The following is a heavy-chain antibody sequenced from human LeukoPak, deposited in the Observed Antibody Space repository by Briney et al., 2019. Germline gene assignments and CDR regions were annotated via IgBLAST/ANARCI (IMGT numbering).Heavy chain of an antibody. CDR2: ISGSGDGGDTT. CDR3: AKVNLGDCSVYRAFDI. CDR1: GFTFTNYA. J-gene: IGHJ3*02. Sequence: GASLRLSCAASGFTFTNYAISWVRQAPGEGLEWVSVISGSGDGGDTTYYTDSVKGRFTISRDNSKNTLYLQMNSLRAADTAVYYCAKVNLGDCSVYRAFDIWGRGTTVIVSS. D-gene: IGHD3-22*01. V-gene: IGHV3-23*01.